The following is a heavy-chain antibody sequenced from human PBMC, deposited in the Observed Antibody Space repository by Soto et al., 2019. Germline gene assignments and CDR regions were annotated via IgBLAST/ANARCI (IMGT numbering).Heavy chain of an antibody. J-gene: IGHJ4*02. D-gene: IGHD6-13*01. CDR2: ISYDGSNK. V-gene: IGHV3-30*18. CDR3: AKRVIAAAGDFDY. Sequence: QVQLVESGGGVVQPGRSLRLSCAASGFTFSSYGMHWVRQAPGKGLGWVAVISYDGSNKYYADSVKGRFTISRDNSKNTLYLQMNSLRAEDTAVYYCAKRVIAAAGDFDYWGQGTLVTVSS. CDR1: GFTFSSYG.